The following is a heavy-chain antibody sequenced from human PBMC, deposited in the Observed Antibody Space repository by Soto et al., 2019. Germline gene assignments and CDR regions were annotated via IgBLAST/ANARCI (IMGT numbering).Heavy chain of an antibody. J-gene: IGHJ4*02. Sequence: QVQLVQSGAEVRQPASSVKVSCKTSGGTFSSYTISWVRQAPGQGLEWMGGIVPIVDTSTYAQKFQGRVTITAEESTSTVDMELSSLRSDDTAVYYCVRVVAIPGYPDNWGQGTLVTVSS. CDR2: IVPIVDTS. CDR3: VRVVAIPGYPDN. V-gene: IGHV1-69*12. D-gene: IGHD5-12*01. CDR1: GGTFSSYT.